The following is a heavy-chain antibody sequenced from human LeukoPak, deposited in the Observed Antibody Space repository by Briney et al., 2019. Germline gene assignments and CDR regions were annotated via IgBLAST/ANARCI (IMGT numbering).Heavy chain of an antibody. CDR2: INHSGST. J-gene: IGHJ3*02. D-gene: IGHD3-3*01. CDR1: GGSFSGYY. CDR3: AAPYYDFWSGYSWNAFDT. Sequence: SETLSLTCAVYGGSFSGYYWSWIRQPPGKGLEWIGEINHSGSTNYNPSLKSRVTISVDTSKNQFSLKLSSVTAADTAVYYCAAPYYDFWSGYSWNAFDTWGQGTMVTVSS. V-gene: IGHV4-34*01.